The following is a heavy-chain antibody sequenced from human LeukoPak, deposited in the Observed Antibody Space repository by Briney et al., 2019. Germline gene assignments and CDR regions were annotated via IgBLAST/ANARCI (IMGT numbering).Heavy chain of an antibody. V-gene: IGHV1-3*04. Sequence: ASVKLSCRASGYTFTTYVIHWVRQAPGQRLEWMGWINTGNGNTKYSQKFQDRVTITRDTSAGTAYMELSSLTSEDTAVCYCARDSGVGSFGYYFDHWGQGTLVTASS. J-gene: IGHJ4*02. D-gene: IGHD5-18*01. CDR2: INTGNGNT. CDR3: ARDSGVGSFGYYFDH. CDR1: GYTFTTYV.